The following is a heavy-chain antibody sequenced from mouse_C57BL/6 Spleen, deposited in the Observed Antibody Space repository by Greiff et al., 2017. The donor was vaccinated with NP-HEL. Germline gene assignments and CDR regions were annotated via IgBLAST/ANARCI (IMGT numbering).Heavy chain of an antibody. Sequence: VNLVESGAELVRPGTSVKVSCKASGYAFTNYLIEWVKQRPGQGLEWIGVINPGSGGTNYNEKFKGKATLTADKSSSTAYMQLSSLTSEDSAVYFCARGNYYGSSLDYWGQGTTLTVSS. J-gene: IGHJ2*01. D-gene: IGHD1-1*01. CDR2: INPGSGGT. V-gene: IGHV1-54*01. CDR1: GYAFTNYL. CDR3: ARGNYYGSSLDY.